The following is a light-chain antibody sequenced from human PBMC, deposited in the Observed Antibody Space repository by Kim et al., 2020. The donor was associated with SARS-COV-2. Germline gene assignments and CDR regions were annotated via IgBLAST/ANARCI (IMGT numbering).Light chain of an antibody. CDR1: QSVTNNY. Sequence: SLSPGERATLSCRASQSVTNNYLAWYQHKPGQTPRLLIYGASSRATGIPDRFSGSGSGTDFTLTISRLEPEDFAVYYCHQYGSSSSFGQGTKLEIK. J-gene: IGKJ2*01. CDR3: HQYGSSSS. V-gene: IGKV3-20*01. CDR2: GAS.